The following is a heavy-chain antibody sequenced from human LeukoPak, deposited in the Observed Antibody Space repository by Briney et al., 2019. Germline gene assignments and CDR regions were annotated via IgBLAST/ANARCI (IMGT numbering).Heavy chain of an antibody. CDR3: ARSRSGSYFDY. V-gene: IGHV3-7*03. Sequence: GVLRLSCAVSGFTFSNYWMTWVRQAPGKGLEWVANIKQDGSEKYYVDSVKGRFTISRDNAKNSLYLQMNSLRAEDTAVYYCARSRSGSYFDYWGQGTLVTVSS. D-gene: IGHD1-26*01. J-gene: IGHJ4*02. CDR1: GFTFSNYW. CDR2: IKQDGSEK.